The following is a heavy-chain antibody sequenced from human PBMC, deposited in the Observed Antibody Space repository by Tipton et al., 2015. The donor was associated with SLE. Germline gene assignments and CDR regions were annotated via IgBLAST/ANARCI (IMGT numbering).Heavy chain of an antibody. CDR1: GGSFSGYY. CDR3: AIRDGSYGVDY. V-gene: IGHV4-34*01. CDR2: INHSGST. J-gene: IGHJ4*02. D-gene: IGHD1-26*01. Sequence: GLVKPSETLSLTCAVYGGSFSGYYWSWIRQPPGKGLEWIGEINHSGSTNYNPSLKSRVTISVDTSKNQFSLKLSSVTAADTAVYYCAIRDGSYGVDYWGQGTLVTVSS.